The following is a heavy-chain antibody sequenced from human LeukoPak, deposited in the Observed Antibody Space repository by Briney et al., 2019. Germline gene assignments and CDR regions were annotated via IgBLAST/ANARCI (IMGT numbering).Heavy chain of an antibody. CDR2: ISYDGSNK. J-gene: IGHJ3*02. CDR1: GFTFSSYG. V-gene: IGHV3-30*18. CDR3: AKHFYDASGRAYGFDI. D-gene: IGHD2/OR15-2a*01. Sequence: AGGSLRLSCAASGFTFSSYGMHWVRQAPGKGLKWVAVISYDGSNKYYADSVKGRFTISRDNSKNTLYLQKNSLRADDTAVYYCAKHFYDASGRAYGFDIWGQGTMVTVSS.